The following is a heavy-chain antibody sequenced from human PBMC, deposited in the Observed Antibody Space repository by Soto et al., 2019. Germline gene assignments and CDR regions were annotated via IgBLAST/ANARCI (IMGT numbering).Heavy chain of an antibody. CDR2: IYYSGST. CDR3: ARGMRTGGYYYYGVDV. D-gene: IGHD1-1*01. J-gene: IGHJ6*02. Sequence: SETLSLTCTVSGGSISSYYWSWIRQPPGKGLEWIGYIYYSGSTNYNPSLKSRVTISVDTSKNQFSLKLSSVTAADTAVYYCARGMRTGGYYYYGVDVWGQGTTVTVSS. CDR1: GGSISSYY. V-gene: IGHV4-59*12.